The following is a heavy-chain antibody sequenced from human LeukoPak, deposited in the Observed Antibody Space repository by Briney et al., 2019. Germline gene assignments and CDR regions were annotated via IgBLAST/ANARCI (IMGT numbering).Heavy chain of an antibody. Sequence: SETLSLTCTVSGGSISSYYWSWIRQPPGKGLEWIGYIYYSGSTNYNPSLKSRVTISVDTSKNQFSLKLSSVTAADTAVYYCARGPPYDFWSGYYDYWGQGTLVTVSS. V-gene: IGHV4-59*01. CDR2: IYYSGST. CDR3: ARGPPYDFWSGYYDY. CDR1: GGSISSYY. D-gene: IGHD3-3*01. J-gene: IGHJ4*02.